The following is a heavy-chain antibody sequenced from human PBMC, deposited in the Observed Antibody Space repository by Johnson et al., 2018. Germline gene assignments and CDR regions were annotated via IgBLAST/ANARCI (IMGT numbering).Heavy chain of an antibody. CDR1: GFTFSNSD. Sequence: VQLVQSGGGWVQPGRSLRLSCAASGFTFSNSDINWVHQAPGKGLEWVSGVSWSGSRTHYADSEKGHFIISRDTSRNTLYLQMSSLRAEDTAVYYCAKGGDSGDYGRNGDCYYYYMDVWGKGTTVTVS. CDR3: AKGGDSGDYGRNGDCYYYYMDV. CDR2: VSWSGSRT. D-gene: IGHD4-17*01. V-gene: IGHV3-35*02. J-gene: IGHJ6*03.